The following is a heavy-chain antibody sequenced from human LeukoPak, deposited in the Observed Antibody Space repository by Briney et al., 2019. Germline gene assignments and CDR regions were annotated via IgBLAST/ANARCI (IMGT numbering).Heavy chain of an antibody. J-gene: IGHJ4*02. CDR2: IYHSGST. CDR3: ASKVWVVATIGGYFDY. CDR1: GYSISSGYY. Sequence: PSETLSLTCTVSGYSISSGYYWGWIRQPPGKGLEWIGSIYHSGSTYYNPSLKSRVTISVDTSKNQFSLKLSSVTAADTAVYYCASKVWVVATIGGYFDYWGQGTLVTVSS. V-gene: IGHV4-38-2*02. D-gene: IGHD5-12*01.